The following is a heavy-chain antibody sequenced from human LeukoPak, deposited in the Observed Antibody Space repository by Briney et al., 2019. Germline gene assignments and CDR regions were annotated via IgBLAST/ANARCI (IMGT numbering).Heavy chain of an antibody. J-gene: IGHJ6*02. Sequence: PSETLSLTCSVSGASINGFFWNWVRQTLEKGLEWIGYVSHRGATTSNPTLKSRVSITIDTSKSQISLTMTSVTAADSALYYCARDRRGSFYTFDLWGPGTTVSVS. CDR1: GASINGFF. CDR3: ARDRRGSFYTFDL. CDR2: VSHRGAT. V-gene: IGHV4-59*01. D-gene: IGHD1-26*01.